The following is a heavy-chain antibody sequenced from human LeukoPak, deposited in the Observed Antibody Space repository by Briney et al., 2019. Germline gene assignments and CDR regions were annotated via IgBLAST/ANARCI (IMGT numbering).Heavy chain of an antibody. CDR1: GDSISSGAYS. CDR2: IFHSGHT. J-gene: IGHJ6*03. D-gene: IGHD6-6*01. V-gene: IGHV4-30-2*01. CDR3: ARRLGWKAARPHYYYYYMDV. Sequence: KSSEALSLTCAVSGDSISSGAYSWSWIRQPPGKGLEWIGYIFHSGHTFHNPSLKSRVTISVDTSKNQFSLMLSSVTVADTAVYYCARRLGWKAARPHYYYYYMDVWGKGTTVTVSS.